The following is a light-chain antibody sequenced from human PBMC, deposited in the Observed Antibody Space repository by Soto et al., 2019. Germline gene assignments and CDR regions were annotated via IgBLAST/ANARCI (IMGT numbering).Light chain of an antibody. CDR3: SSYSGISYVV. V-gene: IGLV2-14*03. J-gene: IGLJ2*01. Sequence: QSVLTQPASVSGSPGQSITISCTGTSSDIGAYHYVSWYQQHPGEAPRLMIYDVSYRPSGVSNRLSGSKSGNAASLTISGLQAQDEADYYRSSYSGISYVVFGGGTKLTVL. CDR1: SSDIGAYHY. CDR2: DVS.